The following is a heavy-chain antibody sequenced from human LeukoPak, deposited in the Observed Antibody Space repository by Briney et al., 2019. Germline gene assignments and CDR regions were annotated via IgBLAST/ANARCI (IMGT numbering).Heavy chain of an antibody. CDR3: ARRPMTTVTRGGFDY. J-gene: IGHJ4*02. CDR1: GGSISSSSYY. D-gene: IGHD4-17*01. CDR2: IYYSGST. Sequence: YPSETLSLTCTVSGGSISSSSYYWGWIRQPPGKGLEWIGSIYYSGSTYYNPSLTSRVTISVDTSKNQFSLKLSSVTAADTAVYYCARRPMTTVTRGGFDYWGQGTLVTVSS. V-gene: IGHV4-39*07.